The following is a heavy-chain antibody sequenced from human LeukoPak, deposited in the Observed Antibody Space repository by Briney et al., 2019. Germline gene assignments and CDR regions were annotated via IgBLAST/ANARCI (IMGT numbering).Heavy chain of an antibody. J-gene: IGHJ3*02. CDR2: IYSGGST. V-gene: IGHV3-66*01. D-gene: IGHD2-21*02. CDR1: GFTVSSNH. CDR3: ARDDGGDFNDAFDI. Sequence: PGGSLRLSCAASGFTVSSNHMNWVRQAPGKGLEWVSVIYSGGSTFYADSVKGRFTISRDNSESTLYLQMNILRAEDTAVYYCARDDGGDFNDAFDIWGQGTMVAVSS.